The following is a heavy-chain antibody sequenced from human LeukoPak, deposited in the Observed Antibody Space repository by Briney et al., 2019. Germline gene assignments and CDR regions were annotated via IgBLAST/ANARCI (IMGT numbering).Heavy chain of an antibody. CDR3: ARGRPGGSRSFDY. V-gene: IGHV4-34*01. D-gene: IGHD6-13*01. CDR2: INHSGST. Sequence: SETLSLTCAVYGGSFSGYYWSWIRQPPGKGLEWIGEINHSGSTNYNPPLKSRVTISVDTSKNQFSLKLSSVTAADTAVYYCARGRPGGSRSFDYWGQGTLVTVSS. CDR1: GGSFSGYY. J-gene: IGHJ4*02.